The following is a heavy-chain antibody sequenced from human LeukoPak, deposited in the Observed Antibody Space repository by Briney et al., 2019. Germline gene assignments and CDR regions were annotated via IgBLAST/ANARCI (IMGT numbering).Heavy chain of an antibody. Sequence: GGSLRLSCAASGFTFDDYGMSWVRHVPGKGLEWVSGIHWTGSRTGYADSVKGRFTISRDNAKNSLYLQMNSLRAEDTALYYCARGSTHYDVLTGYHYYFDYWGQGTLVTVSS. CDR3: ARGSTHYDVLTGYHYYFDY. D-gene: IGHD3-9*01. J-gene: IGHJ4*02. CDR2: IHWTGSRT. CDR1: GFTFDDYG. V-gene: IGHV3-20*04.